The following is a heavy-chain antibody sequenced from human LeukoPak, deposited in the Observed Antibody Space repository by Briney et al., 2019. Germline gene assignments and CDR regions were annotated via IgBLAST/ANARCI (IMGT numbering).Heavy chain of an antibody. CDR1: GFTFSSYA. CDR2: ISGSGGST. CDR3: EKPPDSSGHY. J-gene: IGHJ4*02. Sequence: PGGSLRLSWAAAGFTFSSYAMSWVRQAPGKGMEWVSAISGSGGSTYYADSVKGRFTIARDNTKNTLYLQMNSMRAEDTAVYYCEKPPDSSGHYWGQGTLVTVSS. V-gene: IGHV3-23*01. D-gene: IGHD6-19*01.